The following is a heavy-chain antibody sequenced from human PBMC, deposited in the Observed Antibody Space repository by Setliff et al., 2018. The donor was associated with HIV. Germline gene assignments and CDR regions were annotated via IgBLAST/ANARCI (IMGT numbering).Heavy chain of an antibody. V-gene: IGHV4-34*01. CDR3: ARGRDVKRDTYYDYFYMDV. CDR1: GESFTDYF. Sequence: SETLSLTCAVYGESFTDYFWTWIRQSPGKGLEWLGEINHSGSTNQNPSLKSRFIVSVDTSKNQFSLRLNSVTAADTAVYYCARGRDVKRDTYYDYFYMDVWSRGTAVTVSS. D-gene: IGHD5-18*01. CDR2: INHSGST. J-gene: IGHJ6*03.